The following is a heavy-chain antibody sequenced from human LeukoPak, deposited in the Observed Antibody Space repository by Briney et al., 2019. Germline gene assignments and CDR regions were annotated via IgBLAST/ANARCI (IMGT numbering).Heavy chain of an antibody. D-gene: IGHD5-18*01. J-gene: IGHJ4*02. CDR1: GYTFSIYA. Sequence: ASVTVSCKASGYTFSIYAISWVRQAPGQGLEWMGWINPNSGSTNYAQKFQGRVTMTRDTSISTAYMELSRLRSDDTAVYYCARDNGCSYPVDYWGQGTLVTVSS. CDR3: ARDNGCSYPVDY. CDR2: INPNSGST. V-gene: IGHV1-2*02.